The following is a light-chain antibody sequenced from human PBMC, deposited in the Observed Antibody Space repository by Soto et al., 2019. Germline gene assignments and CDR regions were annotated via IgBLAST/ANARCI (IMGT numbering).Light chain of an antibody. CDR1: QSISSW. J-gene: IGKJ1*01. Sequence: DSQKISVAATLSASIGDRVTITCRASQSISSWLAWYQQKPGQAPKLLIYKASTLQSGVPSRFSGSGSGTEFTLAISSLQPDDSATYYCQQYNDNWTFGQGTKV. CDR2: KAS. CDR3: QQYNDNWT. V-gene: IGKV1-5*03.